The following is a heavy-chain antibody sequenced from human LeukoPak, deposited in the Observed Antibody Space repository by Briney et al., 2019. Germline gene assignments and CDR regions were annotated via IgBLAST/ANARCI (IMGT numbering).Heavy chain of an antibody. CDR2: ISNSGLYI. V-gene: IGHV3-21*01. CDR3: ARENIVVVTAIRDAFDI. J-gene: IGHJ3*02. D-gene: IGHD2-21*02. CDR1: GFTLSSYT. Sequence: GGSLRLSCAASGFTLSSYTTNWVRQAPGKGLEWVSSISNSGLYIYYADSVKGRFVVSRDNANNSLYLQMNSLRDEDTAVYYCARENIVVVTAIRDAFDIWGQGTLVTVSS.